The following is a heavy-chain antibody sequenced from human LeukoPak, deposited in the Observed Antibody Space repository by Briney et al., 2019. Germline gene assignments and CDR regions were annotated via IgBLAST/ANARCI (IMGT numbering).Heavy chain of an antibody. J-gene: IGHJ3*02. CDR1: GFTFSSYS. D-gene: IGHD3-22*01. Sequence: GGSLRLSCAASGFTFSSYSMNWVRQAPGKGLEWVSSISSSSSSYIYYADSVKGRFTISRDNAKNSLYLQMNSLRAEDTAVYYCARDPGTMIRHDAFDIWGQGTMVTVSS. CDR3: ARDPGTMIRHDAFDI. V-gene: IGHV3-21*01. CDR2: ISSSSSSYI.